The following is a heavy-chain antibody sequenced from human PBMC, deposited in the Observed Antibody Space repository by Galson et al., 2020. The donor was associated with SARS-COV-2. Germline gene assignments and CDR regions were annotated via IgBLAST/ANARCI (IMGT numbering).Heavy chain of an antibody. D-gene: IGHD1-26*01. V-gene: IGHV2-70*01. CDR3: ARIPWVGAITYYYYYGMDV. Sequence: SGPTLVKPTQTLTLTCTFSGFPLSTSGMCVSWIRQPPGKALEWLAHLDSDDDKYYSPSLKTMHTPSKDTSKNQVVLTMTNMEPVDTATYYCARIPWVGAITYYYYYGMDVWGQGTTVTVSS. J-gene: IGHJ6*02. CDR1: GFPLSTSGMC. CDR2: LDSDDDK.